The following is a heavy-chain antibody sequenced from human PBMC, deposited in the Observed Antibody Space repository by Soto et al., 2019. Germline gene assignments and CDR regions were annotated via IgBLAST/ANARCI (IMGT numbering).Heavy chain of an antibody. V-gene: IGHV3-43*01. CDR3: AKDISCSSSGPTPYYYFGMDV. CDR2: ISWDGGST. CDR1: RYTFENYT. J-gene: IGHJ6*02. D-gene: IGHD6-6*01. Sequence: PSGCPRISSAASRYTFENYTMHLARQEQGKGLEWVSLISWDGGSTYYADSVKGRFTISRDNSKNSLYLQMNSLRTEDTALYYCAKDISCSSSGPTPYYYFGMDVWGQRTTGTGSS.